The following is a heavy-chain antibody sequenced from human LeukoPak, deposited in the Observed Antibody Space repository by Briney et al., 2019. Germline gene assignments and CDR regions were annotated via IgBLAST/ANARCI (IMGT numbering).Heavy chain of an antibody. CDR3: ARASGVAAAGYYYYYMDV. CDR2: IWYDGSSK. V-gene: IGHV3-33*01. Sequence: GGSLRLSCAASGFTFSSYGMHWVRQAPGKGLEWVAVIWYDGSSKYYADSVKGRFTISRDNSKNTLYLQMNSLRAEDTAVYYCARASGVAAAGYYYYYMDVWGKGTTVTVSS. J-gene: IGHJ6*03. D-gene: IGHD6-13*01. CDR1: GFTFSSYG.